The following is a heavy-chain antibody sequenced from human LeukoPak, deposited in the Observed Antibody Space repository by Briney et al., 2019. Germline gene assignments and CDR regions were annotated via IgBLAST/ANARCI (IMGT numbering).Heavy chain of an antibody. CDR2: IKPDGNER. CDR1: GFTFNTYW. Sequence: GGSLRLSCAASGFTFNTYWISWVRQSPGKGLQWVANIKPDGNERYYVDYVKGRFTISRDNARSSLYLQMNSLRVEDTAIYYCARRQWTAFDFWGQGTMVTVSS. CDR3: ARRQWTAFDF. D-gene: IGHD6-19*01. V-gene: IGHV3-7*01. J-gene: IGHJ3*01.